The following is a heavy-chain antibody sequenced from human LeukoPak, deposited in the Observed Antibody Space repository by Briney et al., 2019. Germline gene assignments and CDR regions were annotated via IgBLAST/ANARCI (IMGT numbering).Heavy chain of an antibody. CDR3: ARDQPLPYYYYYYMDV. CDR2: ISSSSSYI. D-gene: IGHD2-21*02. Sequence: PGGSLRLSCAASGFTFSSYSMNWVRQAPGKGLEWVSSISSSSSYIYYADSVKGRFTISRDNAKNSLYLQMNSLRAEDTAVYYCARDQPLPYYYYYYMDVWGKGTTVTVSS. V-gene: IGHV3-21*01. CDR1: GFTFSSYS. J-gene: IGHJ6*03.